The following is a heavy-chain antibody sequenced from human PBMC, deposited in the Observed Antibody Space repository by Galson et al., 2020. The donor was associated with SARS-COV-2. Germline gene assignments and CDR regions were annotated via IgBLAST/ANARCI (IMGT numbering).Heavy chain of an antibody. CDR3: ARGVFLEFYYYGMDV. J-gene: IGHJ6*02. CDR2: IYTSGNT. Sequence: SQTLSLTCTVSGASIRSGRYPWSWIRQPAGRGLESIGRIYTSGNTNYNPSLKSRVTISLDTSKNQFSLRLRSVTAADTAVYYCARGVFLEFYYYGMDVWGQGTTVTVSS. D-gene: IGHD3-3*01. V-gene: IGHV4-61*02. CDR1: GASIRSGRYP.